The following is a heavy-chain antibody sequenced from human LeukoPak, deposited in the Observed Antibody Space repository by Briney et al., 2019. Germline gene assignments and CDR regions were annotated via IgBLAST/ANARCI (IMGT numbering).Heavy chain of an antibody. CDR2: IYYSGST. D-gene: IGHD1-7*01. V-gene: IGHV4-59*01. Sequence: SETLSLTCTVSGGSISSYYWSWIRQPPGKGLEWIGYIYYSGSTNYNPSLKSRVTISVDTSKNQFSLKLSSVTAADTAVYYCARGSLETGTRPLDYWGQGTLVTVSS. CDR3: ARGSLETGTRPLDY. CDR1: GGSISSYY. J-gene: IGHJ4*02.